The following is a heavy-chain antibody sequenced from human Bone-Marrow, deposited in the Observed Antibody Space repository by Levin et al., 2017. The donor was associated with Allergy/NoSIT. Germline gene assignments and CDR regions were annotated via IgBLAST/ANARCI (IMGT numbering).Heavy chain of an antibody. CDR2: IYHSGST. CDR3: ARGTEDIVVVTATIGGAFDI. Sequence: SETLSLTCAVSGYSISSGYYWGWIRQPPGKGLEWIGSIYHSGSTYYNPSLKSRVTISVDTSKNQFSLKLSSVTAADTAVYYCARGTEDIVVVTATIGGAFDIWGQGTMVTVSS. J-gene: IGHJ3*02. V-gene: IGHV4-38-2*01. D-gene: IGHD2-21*02. CDR1: GYSISSGYY.